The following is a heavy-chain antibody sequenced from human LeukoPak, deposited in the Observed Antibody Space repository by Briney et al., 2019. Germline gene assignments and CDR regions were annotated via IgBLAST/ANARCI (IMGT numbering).Heavy chain of an antibody. CDR1: GGSISSSSYY. Sequence: SETLSLTCTVSGGSISSSSYYWGWIRQPPGKGLEWIGYIYDSGSTDYNPSLKSRVTISVDTSKNQFSLKLSPVTAADTAVYYCARGSSSWYAWGQGTLVTVSS. J-gene: IGHJ4*02. CDR2: IYDSGST. CDR3: ARGSSSWYA. D-gene: IGHD6-13*01. V-gene: IGHV4-61*05.